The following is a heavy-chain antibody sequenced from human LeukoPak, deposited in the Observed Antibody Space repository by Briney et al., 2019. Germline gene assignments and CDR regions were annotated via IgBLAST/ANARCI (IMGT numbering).Heavy chain of an antibody. Sequence: PSETLPLTCTVSGGSISSSSYYWGWIRQPPGKGLEWIGSIYYSGSTYYNPSLKSRVTISVDTSKNRFSLKLSSVTAADTAVYYCARPYYGSGSSFIDYWGQGTLVTVSS. CDR1: GGSISSSSYY. D-gene: IGHD3-10*01. CDR2: IYYSGST. J-gene: IGHJ4*02. CDR3: ARPYYGSGSSFIDY. V-gene: IGHV4-39*01.